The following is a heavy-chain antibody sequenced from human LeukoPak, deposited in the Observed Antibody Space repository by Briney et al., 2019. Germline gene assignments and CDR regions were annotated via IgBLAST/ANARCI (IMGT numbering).Heavy chain of an antibody. D-gene: IGHD3-10*01. V-gene: IGHV3-74*01. CDR2: INSDGSST. J-gene: IGHJ6*03. CDR1: GFTFSSYW. Sequence: PGGSLRLSCAASGFTFSSYWMHWVRQAPGKGLVWVSRINSDGSSTSYADSVKGRFTISRDNAKNTLYLQMNSLRAEDTAVYYCAKDIARYGSGSYYSTRYYYYYMDVWGKGTTVTVSS. CDR3: AKDIARYGSGSYYSTRYYYYYMDV.